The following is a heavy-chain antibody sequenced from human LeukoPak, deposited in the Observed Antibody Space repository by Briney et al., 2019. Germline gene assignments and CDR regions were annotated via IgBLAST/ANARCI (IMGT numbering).Heavy chain of an antibody. CDR3: ARLGYCSTTTCPKGPFDY. CDR1: GGSFSGYY. J-gene: IGHJ4*02. Sequence: EPSETLSLTCAVYGGSFSGYYWSWIRQPPGKGLEWIGEINHSGSTNYNPSLKSRVTISVDTSKNQFSLKLSSVTAADTAVYYCARLGYCSTTTCPKGPFDYWGQGTLVTVSS. D-gene: IGHD2-2*01. V-gene: IGHV4-34*01. CDR2: INHSGST.